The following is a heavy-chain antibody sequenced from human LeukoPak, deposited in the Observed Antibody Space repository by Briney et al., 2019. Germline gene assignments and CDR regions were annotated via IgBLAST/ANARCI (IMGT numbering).Heavy chain of an antibody. CDR2: IKEDGTER. Sequence: PGGSLRLSCVGSGFMFTNYWMNWVRQAPGKGPQWVATIKEDGTERYYVDSVRGRFTISRDNAKNSLYLQMNSLRAEDTAVYYCARIGAGSSRDYWGQGTLVTVSS. CDR1: GFMFTNYW. J-gene: IGHJ4*02. D-gene: IGHD6-13*01. V-gene: IGHV3-7*04. CDR3: ARIGAGSSRDY.